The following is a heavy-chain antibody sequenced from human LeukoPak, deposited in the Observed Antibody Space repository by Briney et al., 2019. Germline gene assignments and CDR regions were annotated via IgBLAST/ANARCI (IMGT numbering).Heavy chain of an antibody. V-gene: IGHV4-39*01. CDR3: ARHCCSAPSKRVFDI. Sequence: SETLSLTCTVSGGSIISSDYHWGWVRQPPGKGLEWIGTISYSGNTDYNPSLRSRVTISVDTSNNQFSLRLGSVTAADTAIYHCARHCCSAPSKRVFDIWGQGIMVTVSS. D-gene: IGHD2-15*01. J-gene: IGHJ3*02. CDR2: ISYSGNT. CDR1: GGSIISSDYH.